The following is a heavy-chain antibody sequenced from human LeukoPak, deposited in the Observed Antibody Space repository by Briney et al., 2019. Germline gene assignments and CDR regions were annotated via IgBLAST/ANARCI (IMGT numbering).Heavy chain of an antibody. J-gene: IGHJ5*02. D-gene: IGHD3-3*01. CDR3: AKDSSYYDFWSGYYLNWFDP. CDR1: GFTFSSYA. V-gene: IGHV3-23*01. CDR2: ISGGGGST. Sequence: GGSLRLSCAASGFTFSSYAMSWVRQAPGKGLEWVSAISGGGGSTYYADSVKGRFTISRDNSKNTLYLQMNSLRAEDTAVYYCAKDSSYYDFWSGYYLNWFDPWGQRTLVTVSS.